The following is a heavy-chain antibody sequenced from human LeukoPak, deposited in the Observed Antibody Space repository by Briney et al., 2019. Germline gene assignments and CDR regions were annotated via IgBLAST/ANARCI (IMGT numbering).Heavy chain of an antibody. Sequence: SETLSLTCTVSGDSMNEYYWSWVRQPPGQGLEWIGYVYYSGSTTYNPSLKSRVNITIDTSKNQFSLTLTSVTAADTTMYYCARNAGKYYRYFQHWGQGTVVSVSS. CDR2: VYYSGST. D-gene: IGHD2/OR15-2a*01. CDR1: GDSMNEYY. V-gene: IGHV4-59*01. J-gene: IGHJ1*01. CDR3: ARNAGKYYRYFQH.